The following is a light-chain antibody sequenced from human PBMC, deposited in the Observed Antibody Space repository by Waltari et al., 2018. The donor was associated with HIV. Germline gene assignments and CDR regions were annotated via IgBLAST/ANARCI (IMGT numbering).Light chain of an antibody. Sequence: DIQLTQSPSFLSASVGDRVTVSCRASQSISSHLAWFQQKPGKAPRPLIYAASSLQRGVPSRFSGSGSGTEFTLTISSLQPEDFATYFCQQLHVYPLTFGGGIKVEI. CDR1: QSISSH. J-gene: IGKJ4*01. CDR2: AAS. V-gene: IGKV1-9*01. CDR3: QQLHVYPLT.